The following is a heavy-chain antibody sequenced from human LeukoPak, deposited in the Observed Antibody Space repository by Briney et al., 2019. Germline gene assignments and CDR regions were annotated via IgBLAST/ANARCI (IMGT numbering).Heavy chain of an antibody. CDR3: ARVGSIAGGIWYYYYYMDV. CDR2: INHSGRI. J-gene: IGHJ6*03. Sequence: PSETLSLTCAVYGGSFSGYYWSWIRQPPGKGLEWIGEINHSGRINYNPSLKSRVTISLDTSKNQFSLKLSSVTAADTAVYYCARVGSIAGGIWYYYYYMDVWGKGTTVTVSS. V-gene: IGHV4-34*01. CDR1: GGSFSGYY. D-gene: IGHD6-6*01.